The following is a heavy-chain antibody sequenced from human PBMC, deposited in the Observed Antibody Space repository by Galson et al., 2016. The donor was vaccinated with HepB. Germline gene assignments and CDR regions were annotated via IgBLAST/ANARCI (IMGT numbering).Heavy chain of an antibody. J-gene: IGHJ4*02. CDR1: GYSFISHY. Sequence: SVKVSCKASGYSFISHYVHWVRQAPGQGLQWMGVINPGDGRTSYAQEFRGRITLTTDTSTNTVHLDLSTLLSEDTAMYYCVKDAGDFWGQGTLVAVSS. CDR2: INPGDGRT. CDR3: VKDAGDF. V-gene: IGHV1-46*01.